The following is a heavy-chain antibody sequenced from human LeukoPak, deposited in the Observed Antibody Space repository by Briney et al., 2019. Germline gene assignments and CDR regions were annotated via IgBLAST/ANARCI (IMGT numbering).Heavy chain of an antibody. J-gene: IGHJ6*03. CDR1: GFSFPYG. D-gene: IGHD1-26*01. Sequence: GGSLRLSCEASGFSFPYGMSWVRQAPGKGLEWVSSITSSSTYIYYADSVKGRFTISRDNAKNSLYLQMNSLRAEDTAVYYCARDPYSGGYGDYYYYYMDLWGQGTTVTISS. CDR2: ITSSSTYI. V-gene: IGHV3-21*01. CDR3: ARDPYSGGYGDYYYYYMDL.